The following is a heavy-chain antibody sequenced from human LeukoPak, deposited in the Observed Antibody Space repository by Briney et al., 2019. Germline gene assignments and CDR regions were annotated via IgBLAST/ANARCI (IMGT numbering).Heavy chain of an antibody. CDR2: INHSGST. CDR3: ARHVRGHDYVWGSYPSPFAY. V-gene: IGHV4-38-2*02. Sequence: SETLSLTCTVSGYSISSGYYWSWIRQPPGKGLEWIGEINHSGSTNYNPSLKSRVTISVDTSKNQFSLKLSSVTAADTAVYYCARHVRGHDYVWGSYPSPFAYWGQGTLVTVSS. CDR1: GYSISSGYY. D-gene: IGHD3-16*02. J-gene: IGHJ4*02.